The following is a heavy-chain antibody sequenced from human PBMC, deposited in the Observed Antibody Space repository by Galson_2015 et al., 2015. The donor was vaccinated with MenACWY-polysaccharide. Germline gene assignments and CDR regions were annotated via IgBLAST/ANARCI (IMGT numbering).Heavy chain of an antibody. CDR3: ARGHYGMDV. CDR1: GFTFSSYW. Sequence: SLRLSCAASGFTFSSYWMTWVRQAPGKGLEWEANIKKDGSEKYYVDSVKGRFTISRDNSKNSLYLQMHSLRAEDTAVYSCARGHYGMDVWGQWTTVTVSS. V-gene: IGHV3-7*01. CDR2: IKKDGSEK. J-gene: IGHJ6*02.